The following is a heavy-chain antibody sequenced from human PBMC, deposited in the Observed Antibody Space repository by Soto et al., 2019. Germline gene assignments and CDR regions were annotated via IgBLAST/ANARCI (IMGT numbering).Heavy chain of an antibody. D-gene: IGHD3-10*01. CDR1: GGSLTVYH. V-gene: IGHV4-59*01. Sequence: SEPLSLTCSVYGGSLTVYHWTWIRQPPGKGLEWIGYIYYSVTTNYNPSLMSRVTISVDTSKNHFSLKLTSVTAADTAVYYCARVYGSGSLTNWFDPWGRGTLVTVS. J-gene: IGHJ5*02. CDR2: IYYSVTT. CDR3: ARVYGSGSLTNWFDP.